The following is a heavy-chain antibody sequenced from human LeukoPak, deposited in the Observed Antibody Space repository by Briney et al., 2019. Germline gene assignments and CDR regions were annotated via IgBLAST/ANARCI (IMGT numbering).Heavy chain of an antibody. CDR2: IYYSGRT. D-gene: IGHD3-3*01. Sequence: WVRQTPGKGLEWIGSIYYSGRTHYNPSLKSRVTISVDTSKNQFSLKLSSVTAADTAVYYCARGFRFLEWTDWGQGTLVTVSS. V-gene: IGHV4-39*07. J-gene: IGHJ4*02. CDR3: ARGFRFLEWTD.